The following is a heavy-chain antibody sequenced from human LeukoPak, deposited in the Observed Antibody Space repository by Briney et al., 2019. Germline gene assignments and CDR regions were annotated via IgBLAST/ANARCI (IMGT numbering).Heavy chain of an antibody. D-gene: IGHD5-12*01. CDR2: SIPMFGLP. Sequence: ASVKVSCKASGGTLNNFAIYWVRQAPGQGLEWMGGSIPMFGLPNYSEKFQGRVSVTTDESANTAYMELTSLRFEDTAVYFCARAPSRDGHDNYFDSWGQGTLVTVSS. CDR3: ARAPSRDGHDNYFDS. CDR1: GGTLNNFA. J-gene: IGHJ4*02. V-gene: IGHV1-69*05.